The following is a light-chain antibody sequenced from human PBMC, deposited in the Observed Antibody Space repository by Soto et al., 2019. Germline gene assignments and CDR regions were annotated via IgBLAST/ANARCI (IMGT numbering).Light chain of an antibody. Sequence: QSVLTQPRSVSGSPGQSVTISCTGTSSDVGGYNYVSWYQQNPGKAPKLKIYDVTKRPSGVPDRFSGSKSGNTASLTISGLQSDDEADYYCCSYAGSYTLIFGGGTKLTVL. CDR3: CSYAGSYTLI. CDR1: SSDVGGYNY. V-gene: IGLV2-11*01. CDR2: DVT. J-gene: IGLJ2*01.